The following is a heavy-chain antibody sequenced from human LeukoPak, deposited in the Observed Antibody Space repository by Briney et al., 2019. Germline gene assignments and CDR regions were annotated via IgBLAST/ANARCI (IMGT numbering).Heavy chain of an antibody. CDR3: ARIGYASSSQDY. J-gene: IGHJ4*02. D-gene: IGHD6-13*01. Sequence: GGSLRLSCAASGFIFTNYWMSWVRQAPGQGLEWMANIKQDGSEQDYVDSVKGRFTISRDNAKNSVYLQMSSLRVEDTAVYYCARIGYASSSQDYWGQGTLVTVSS. CDR1: GFIFTNYW. CDR2: IKQDGSEQ. V-gene: IGHV3-7*04.